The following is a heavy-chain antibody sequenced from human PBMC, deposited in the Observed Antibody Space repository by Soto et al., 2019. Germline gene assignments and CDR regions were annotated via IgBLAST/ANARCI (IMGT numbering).Heavy chain of an antibody. CDR3: ARNLYYYGSGSYYTIDY. D-gene: IGHD3-10*01. CDR1: GFTVSSNY. Sequence: GGSLRLSCAASGFTVSSNYMSWVRQAPGKGLEWVSVIYSGGSTYYADSVKGRFTISRDNSKNTLYLQMNSLRAEDTAVYYCARNLYYYGSGSYYTIDYWGQGTLVTVSS. V-gene: IGHV3-53*01. CDR2: IYSGGST. J-gene: IGHJ4*02.